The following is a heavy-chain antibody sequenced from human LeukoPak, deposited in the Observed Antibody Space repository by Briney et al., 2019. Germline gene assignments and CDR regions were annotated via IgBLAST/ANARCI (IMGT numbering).Heavy chain of an antibody. CDR1: GLSFSFYA. V-gene: IGHV3-23*01. D-gene: IGHD1-1*01. CDR3: AKDFVRYNIQFDY. J-gene: IGHJ4*02. Sequence: GVLRLSCAASGLSFSFYAMSWVRQAPGKGLEWVSSISGGGAGTYYADSVRGRFTISRDNSKNTLYLQMNSLRAEDTALYYCAKDFVRYNIQFDYWGQGALVTVSS. CDR2: ISGGGAGT.